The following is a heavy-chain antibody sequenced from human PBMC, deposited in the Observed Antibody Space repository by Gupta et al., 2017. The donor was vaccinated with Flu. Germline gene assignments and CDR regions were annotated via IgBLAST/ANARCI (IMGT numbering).Heavy chain of an antibody. D-gene: IGHD6-19*01. Sequence: EVQLVESGGGLIQPGRSLRLYCAASGFTFDDYAMHWVRQTPGKGLEWVSGISWNNNSIAYANSVKGRFTISRDNAKNSLYLQMNSLRAEDTALYYCAKDSSGWFKSFDYWGQGTLVTVSS. J-gene: IGHJ4*02. CDR2: ISWNNNSI. CDR1: GFTFDDYA. V-gene: IGHV3-9*01. CDR3: AKDSSGWFKSFDY.